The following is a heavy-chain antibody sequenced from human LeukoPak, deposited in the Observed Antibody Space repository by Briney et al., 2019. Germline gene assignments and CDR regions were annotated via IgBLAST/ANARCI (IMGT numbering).Heavy chain of an antibody. CDR2: ISSSGGST. CDR3: GKDKQQLAYFDY. D-gene: IGHD6-13*01. CDR1: GFTFSNYG. V-gene: IGHV3-23*01. J-gene: IGHJ4*02. Sequence: PGGSLRLSCAASGFTFSNYGMSWVRQAPGKGLEWVSSISSSGGSTYYADSVKGRFTISRDNSKNTLYLQMNSLRAEDTALYYCGKDKQQLAYFDYWGQGTLVTVSS.